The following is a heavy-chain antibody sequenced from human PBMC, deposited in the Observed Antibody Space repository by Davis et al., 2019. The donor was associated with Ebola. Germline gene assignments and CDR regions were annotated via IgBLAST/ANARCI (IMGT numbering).Heavy chain of an antibody. Sequence: GALRLSCATSGFTFSSYSMNWVRQAPGKGLEWVSSISSSTITMYYADSVKGRFTISRDNSKNTLYLQMNSLRAEDTAVYYCARTGYSGSYARYAFDIWGQGTMVTVSS. D-gene: IGHD1-26*01. V-gene: IGHV3-48*01. CDR3: ARTGYSGSYARYAFDI. J-gene: IGHJ3*02. CDR1: GFTFSSYS. CDR2: ISSSTITM.